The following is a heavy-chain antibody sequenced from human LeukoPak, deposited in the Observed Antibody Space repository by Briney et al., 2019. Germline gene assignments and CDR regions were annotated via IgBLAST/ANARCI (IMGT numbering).Heavy chain of an antibody. CDR1: GGSFSGYY. J-gene: IGHJ4*02. Sequence: SETLSLTCAVYGGSFSGYYWSWIRQPPGKGLEWIGYISSSGSVNDNPSLRSRVTISVDTSKNQFFLNLSSVSAADTAVYYCARIPLGYSGAYYFDYWGQGTLVTVSP. V-gene: IGHV4-4*09. D-gene: IGHD5-12*01. CDR3: ARIPLGYSGAYYFDY. CDR2: ISSSGSV.